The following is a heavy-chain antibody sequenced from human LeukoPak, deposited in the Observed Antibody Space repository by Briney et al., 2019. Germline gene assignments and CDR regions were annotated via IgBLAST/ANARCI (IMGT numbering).Heavy chain of an antibody. Sequence: SGTLSLTCAVSGGSISSSNWWSWVRQPPGKGLEWIGEIYHSGSTNYNPSLKSRVTISVDKSKNQFSLKLSSVTAADTAVYYCTRMTRYCSGGSCYSPFDYWGQGTLVTVSS. D-gene: IGHD2-15*01. CDR1: GGSISSSNW. CDR3: TRMTRYCSGGSCYSPFDY. V-gene: IGHV4-4*02. CDR2: IYHSGST. J-gene: IGHJ4*02.